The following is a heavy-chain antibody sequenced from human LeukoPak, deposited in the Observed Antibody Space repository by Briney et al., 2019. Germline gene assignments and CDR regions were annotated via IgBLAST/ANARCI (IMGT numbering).Heavy chain of an antibody. CDR3: ARGNYDYVWGSRDY. J-gene: IGHJ4*02. V-gene: IGHV4-39*07. Sequence: SETLSLTCTVSGGSISSSSYYWSWIRQPPGKGLEWIGEINHSGSTNYNPSLKSRVTISADTSKKQFSLKLRSVTAADTAVYYCARGNYDYVWGSRDYWGQGTPVTVSS. CDR1: GGSISSSSYY. D-gene: IGHD3-16*01. CDR2: INHSGST.